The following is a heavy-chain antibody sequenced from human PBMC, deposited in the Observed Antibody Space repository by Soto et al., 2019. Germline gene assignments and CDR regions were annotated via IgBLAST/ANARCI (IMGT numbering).Heavy chain of an antibody. Sequence: QIQLVQSGAEVKKPGASVKVSCKASGYTFSSIGISWVRQAPGQGLEWMGWISPYKGNTHYAQGLQGRVTMTTDTSTSTAYMELRSLRSDDTAVYYCARDLDGSGSYYTDYWGQGTLVTVSS. J-gene: IGHJ4*02. V-gene: IGHV1-18*01. CDR3: ARDLDGSGSYYTDY. CDR1: GYTFSSIG. D-gene: IGHD3-10*01. CDR2: ISPYKGNT.